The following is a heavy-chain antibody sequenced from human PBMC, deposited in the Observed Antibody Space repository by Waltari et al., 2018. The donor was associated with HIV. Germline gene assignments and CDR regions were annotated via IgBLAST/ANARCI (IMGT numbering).Heavy chain of an antibody. J-gene: IGHJ4*02. CDR3: ARAGVGASGWYFDY. D-gene: IGHD6-19*01. V-gene: IGHV6-1*01. CDR1: VSSNSAA. CDR2: TYYRSKWYN. Sequence: VSSNSAAWNWIRQSPSRGLEWLGRTYYRSKWYNDYAVSVKSRITINPDTSKNQFSLQLNSVTPEDTAVYYCARAGVGASGWYFDYWGQGTLVTVSS.